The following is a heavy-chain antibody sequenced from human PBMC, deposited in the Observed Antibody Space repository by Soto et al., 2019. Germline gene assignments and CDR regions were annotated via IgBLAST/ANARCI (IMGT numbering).Heavy chain of an antibody. J-gene: IGHJ4*02. V-gene: IGHV3-48*03. CDR2: INIGGNTI. Sequence: GGSLRLSCAASGFTFSSYEMNWVRQPPGKGLEWVSYINIGGNTIYYADSVKGRFTISRDNAKNSLYLQMNSLRTDDTAVYYCARNDYGNGNDYWGQGTLVTV. CDR1: GFTFSSYE. D-gene: IGHD3-16*01. CDR3: ARNDYGNGNDY.